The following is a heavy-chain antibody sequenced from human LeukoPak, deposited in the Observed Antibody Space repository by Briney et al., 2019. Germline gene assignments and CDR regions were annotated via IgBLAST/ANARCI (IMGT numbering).Heavy chain of an antibody. J-gene: IGHJ4*02. V-gene: IGHV3-7*01. CDR2: IKQDGSEK. CDR1: GFTFSSYW. D-gene: IGHD1-7*01. Sequence: GGSLRLSCAASGFTFSSYWMSWVRQAPGKGLEWVANIKQDGSEKYYVGSVKGRFTISRDNAKNSLYLQMNSLRAEDTAVYYCARDGEDLELLLWGQGTLVTVSS. CDR3: ARDGEDLELLL.